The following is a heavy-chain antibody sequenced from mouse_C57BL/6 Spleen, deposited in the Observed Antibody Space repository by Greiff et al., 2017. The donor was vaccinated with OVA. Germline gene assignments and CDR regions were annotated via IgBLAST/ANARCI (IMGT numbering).Heavy chain of an antibody. CDR3: AIDSSGYVWFAY. D-gene: IGHD3-2*02. CDR1: GYTFTSYG. J-gene: IGHJ3*01. V-gene: IGHV1-81*01. CDR2: IYPRSGNT. Sequence: QVQLKQSGAELARPGASVKLSCKASGYTFTSYGISWVKQRTGQGLEWIGEIYPRSGNTYYNEKFKGKATLTADKSSSTAYMELRSLTSEDSAVYFCAIDSSGYVWFAYWGQGTLVTVSA.